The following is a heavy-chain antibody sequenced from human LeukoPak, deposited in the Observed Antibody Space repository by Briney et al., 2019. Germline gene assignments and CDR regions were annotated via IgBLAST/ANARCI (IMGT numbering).Heavy chain of an antibody. CDR1: SGSFSGYY. CDR3: ARAFFGVAQLAYMDV. V-gene: IGHV4-34*01. D-gene: IGHD3-3*01. J-gene: IGHJ6*03. Sequence: SETLSLTCAVYSGSFSGYYWSWIRQPPGKGLEWIGEINHSGSTNYNPPLKSRVTISVDTSKNQFSLKLSSVTAADTAVYYCARAFFGVAQLAYMDVWGKGTTVTVSS. CDR2: INHSGST.